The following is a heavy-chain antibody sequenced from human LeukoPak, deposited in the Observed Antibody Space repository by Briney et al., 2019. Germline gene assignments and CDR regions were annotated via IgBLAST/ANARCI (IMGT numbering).Heavy chain of an antibody. CDR2: IYTSGST. CDR3: ARVNYDYVWGSYRYQPYYFDY. Sequence: SETLSLTCTVSGGSITIYYWSWIQQPAGKGLEWIGRIYTSGSTNYNPSLKSRVTMSVDTSKNQFSLKLSSVTAADTAVYYCARVNYDYVWGSYRYQPYYFDYWGQGTLVTVSS. D-gene: IGHD3-16*02. CDR1: GGSITIYY. J-gene: IGHJ4*02. V-gene: IGHV4-4*07.